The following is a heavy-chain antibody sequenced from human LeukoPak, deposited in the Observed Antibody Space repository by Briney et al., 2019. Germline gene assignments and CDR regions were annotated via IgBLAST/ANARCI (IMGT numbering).Heavy chain of an antibody. Sequence: GASVMVSCKASGYTFTTYGINWVRQAPGQGPEWMGWISTYDGSTHSAQKLRGRVTMLRDTSTSTAYMELRNLGSDDTAMYYCARDQPRRGPGNHDYWGQGTLVTVSS. CDR1: GYTFTTYG. V-gene: IGHV1-18*01. CDR2: ISTYDGST. J-gene: IGHJ4*02. CDR3: ARDQPRRGPGNHDY. D-gene: IGHD1-26*01.